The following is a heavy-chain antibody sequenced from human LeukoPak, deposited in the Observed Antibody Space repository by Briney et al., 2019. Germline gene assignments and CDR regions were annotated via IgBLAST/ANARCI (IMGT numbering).Heavy chain of an antibody. Sequence: PGGSLRLSCAASGFTFSSYEMNWVRQAPGKGLEWVSYIGSSGGTIYYADSVKGRFTISRDNARNSLYLQMNSLRAEDTAVYYCARVTPTSTYYFDYWGQGTLVTVPS. CDR1: GFTFSSYE. V-gene: IGHV3-48*03. D-gene: IGHD1-1*01. J-gene: IGHJ4*02. CDR3: ARVTPTSTYYFDY. CDR2: IGSSGGTI.